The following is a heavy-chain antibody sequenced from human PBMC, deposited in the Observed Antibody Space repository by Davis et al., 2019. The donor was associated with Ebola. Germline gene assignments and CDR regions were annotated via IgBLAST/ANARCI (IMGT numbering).Heavy chain of an antibody. J-gene: IGHJ6*02. CDR2: IRSKANSYAT. Sequence: GESLKISCAASGFTFSGSAMHWVHQASGKGLEWVGRIRSKANSYATAYAASVKGRFTISRDDSKNTAYLQMNSLKTEDTAVYYCTGAGDYYYYGMDVWGQGTTVTVSS. V-gene: IGHV3-73*01. CDR1: GFTFSGSA. CDR3: TGAGDYYYYGMDV. D-gene: IGHD6-19*01.